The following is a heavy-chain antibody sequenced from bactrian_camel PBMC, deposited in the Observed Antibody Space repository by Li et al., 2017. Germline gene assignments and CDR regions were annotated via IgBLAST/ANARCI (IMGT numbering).Heavy chain of an antibody. J-gene: IGHJ4*01. Sequence: DVQLVESGGGLVQPGGSLRLSCAGSGYTYSSNCMGWFRQAPGKEREGVACIDSDGSTRYADSVKGRFTISRDNAKNTLYLQLNSLKTEDTAKYYCGKVPTGSELGQANYWGQGTQVTVS. V-gene: IGHV3S67*01. CDR2: IDSDGST. CDR1: GYTYSSNC. CDR3: GKVPTGSELGQANY. D-gene: IGHD5*01.